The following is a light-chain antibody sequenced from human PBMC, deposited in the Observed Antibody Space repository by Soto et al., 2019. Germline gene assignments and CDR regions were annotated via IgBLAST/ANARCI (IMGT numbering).Light chain of an antibody. J-gene: IGKJ2*01. Sequence: AIRMTQSPSSFSASTGDKVTITCRASQGISNYLAWYQQKPGKAPKLLIYAASTLQSGVTSRFSGSGSGTDFTLTISCLQPEDFATYYGQQYYGYPHTCGQGAKLEIK. V-gene: IGKV1-8*01. CDR3: QQYYGYPHT. CDR2: AAS. CDR1: QGISNY.